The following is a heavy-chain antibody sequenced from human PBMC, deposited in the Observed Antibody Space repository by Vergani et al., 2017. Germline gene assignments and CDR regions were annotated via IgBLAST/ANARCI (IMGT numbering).Heavy chain of an antibody. V-gene: IGHV3-23*01. J-gene: IGHJ5*02. CDR2: ISGTGGST. D-gene: IGHD3-10*01. Sequence: EVQLLESGGGLVQPGGSLRLSCAASGFTFSNYAMSWVRQAPGKGLEWVSGISGTGGSTYYADSVQGRFTISRDNSKNTLYLQMNSLRVEDAALYYCAKVPSSRSRVNWFDPWGQGTLVTVYS. CDR1: GFTFSNYA. CDR3: AKVPSSRSRVNWFDP.